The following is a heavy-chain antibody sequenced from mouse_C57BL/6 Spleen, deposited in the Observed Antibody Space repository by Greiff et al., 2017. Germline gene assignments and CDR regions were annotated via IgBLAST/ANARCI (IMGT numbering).Heavy chain of an antibody. CDR1: GFTFSSYA. V-gene: IGHV5-4*01. D-gene: IGHD2-4*01. CDR3: ARGGADDYPYAMDY. Sequence: EVQVVESGGGLVKPGGSLKLSCAASGFTFSSYAMSWVRQTPEKRLEWVATISDGGSYTYYPDNVKGRFTISRDNAKNNLYLQMSHLKSEDTAMYYCARGGADDYPYAMDYWGQGTSVTVSS. J-gene: IGHJ4*01. CDR2: ISDGGSYT.